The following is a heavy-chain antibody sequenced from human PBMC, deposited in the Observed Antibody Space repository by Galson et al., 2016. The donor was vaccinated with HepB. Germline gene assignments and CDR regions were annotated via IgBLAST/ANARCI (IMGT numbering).Heavy chain of an antibody. CDR3: ARYGGDDAFFEY. CDR2: ISSSGTTI. J-gene: IGHJ4*02. Sequence: SLRLSCAASGFTFSRYEMNWVRQAPGKGLEWVSYISSSGTTIYYADSVKGRFTIPRDNAKNSLYLQMDSLRAEDTAVYYCARYGGDDAFFEYWGQGTLVTVSS. CDR1: GFTFSRYE. V-gene: IGHV3-48*03. D-gene: IGHD2-21*02.